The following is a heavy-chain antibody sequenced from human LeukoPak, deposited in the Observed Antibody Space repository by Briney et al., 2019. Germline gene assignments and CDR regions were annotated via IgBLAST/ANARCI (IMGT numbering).Heavy chain of an antibody. Sequence: GGSLRLSCAASGFSYYTSWTSWVRQAPGKGLEWVANIKENGSEKYYVDSVKGRFTISRDNAKNSLYLQMDRLRAEYTAVYYCARYSGTFRRFDYWGQRSLITVSS. J-gene: IGHJ4*02. CDR3: ARYSGTFRRFDY. D-gene: IGHD1-26*01. CDR2: IKENGSEK. V-gene: IGHV3-7*01. CDR1: GFSYYTSW.